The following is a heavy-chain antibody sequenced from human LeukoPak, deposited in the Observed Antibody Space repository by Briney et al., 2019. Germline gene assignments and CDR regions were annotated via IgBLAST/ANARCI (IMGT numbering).Heavy chain of an antibody. CDR1: GGSLSGHY. D-gene: IGHD3-22*01. J-gene: IGHJ3*01. CDR2: VSYTGRT. V-gene: IGHV4-59*11. Sequence: SETLSLTCTVSGGSLSGHYWSWIRQPPGKRLEWIGYVSYTGRTKYNPSLQSRVTISLDTSKSQFSLKLTSVTSAVTAVYSCARLLDNDISGDPDTFDVWGQGTTVIVSS. CDR3: ARLLDNDISGDPDTFDV.